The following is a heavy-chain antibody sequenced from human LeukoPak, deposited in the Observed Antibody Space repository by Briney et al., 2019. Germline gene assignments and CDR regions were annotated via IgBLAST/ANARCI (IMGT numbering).Heavy chain of an antibody. CDR3: ARTLVAAPGSKGGP. J-gene: IGHJ5*02. CDR1: GFSFSDYY. Sequence: GGSLRLSCAASGFSFSDYYMSWIRQAPGKGLEWVSYISGSTSYTDYADSVKGRFTISRDNAKNSQYLQMNSLRAEDTAVYYCARTLVAAPGSKGGPWGQGTLVTVSS. D-gene: IGHD6-13*01. V-gene: IGHV3-11*03. CDR2: ISGSTSYT.